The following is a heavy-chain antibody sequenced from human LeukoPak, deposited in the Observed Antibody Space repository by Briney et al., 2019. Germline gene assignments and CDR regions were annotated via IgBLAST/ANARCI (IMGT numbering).Heavy chain of an antibody. J-gene: IGHJ6*03. CDR1: GYSISSGYY. CDR2: IYHSGST. D-gene: IGHD3-16*01. Sequence: SETLSLTCTVSGYSISSGYYWGWIRQPPGKGLEWIGSIYHSGSTYYNPSLKSRVTISVDTSKDQFSLKLSSVTAADTAVYYCARGLGYYDYVWRVPYYYYYMDVWGKGTTVTVSS. V-gene: IGHV4-38-2*02. CDR3: ARGLGYYDYVWRVPYYYYYMDV.